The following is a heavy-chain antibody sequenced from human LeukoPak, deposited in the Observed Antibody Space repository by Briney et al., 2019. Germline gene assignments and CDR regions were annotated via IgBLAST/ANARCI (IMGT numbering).Heavy chain of an antibody. CDR2: ISSSGSTI. CDR1: GFTFSSYE. V-gene: IGHV3-48*03. CDR3: ARLPRGMITFGGVIGGYGMDV. D-gene: IGHD3-16*02. Sequence: GGSLRLSCAASGFTFSSYEMKWVRQAPGKGLEWVSYISSSGSTIYYADSVKGRFTISRDNAKNSLYLKMNSLRAEDTAVYYCARLPRGMITFGGVIGGYGMDVWGQGTTVTVSS. J-gene: IGHJ6*02.